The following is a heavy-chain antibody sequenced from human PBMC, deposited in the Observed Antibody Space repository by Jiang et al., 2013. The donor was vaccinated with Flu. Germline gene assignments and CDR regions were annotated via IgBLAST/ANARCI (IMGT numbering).Heavy chain of an antibody. D-gene: IGHD3-10*01. V-gene: IGHV4-34*01. J-gene: IGHJ6*02. CDR3: ARGLRLRGGSGSYYPLYYYYGMDV. CDR2: INHSGST. Sequence: SLTCAVYGGSFSGYYWSWIRQPPGKGLEWIGEINHSGSTNYNPSLKSRVTISVDTSKNQFSLKLSSVTAADTAVYYCARGLRLRGGSGSYYPLYYYYGMDVWGQGTTVTVSS. CDR1: GGSFSGYY.